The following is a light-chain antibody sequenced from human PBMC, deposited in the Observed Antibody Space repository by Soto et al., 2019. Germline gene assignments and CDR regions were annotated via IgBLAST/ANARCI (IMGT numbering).Light chain of an antibody. J-gene: IGLJ1*01. CDR1: SSDVGSGNF. V-gene: IGLV2-23*01. CDR3: CSHAGSDTYV. Sequence: QSALTQPASVSGSPGQSVTISCTGTSSDVGSGNFVSWYQHYPGKAPQLIIYEAFKRPSGVSSLFSGYKSGNTASLTISGLQDEDEAEYYCCSHAGSDTYVFGTGTKLTVL. CDR2: EAF.